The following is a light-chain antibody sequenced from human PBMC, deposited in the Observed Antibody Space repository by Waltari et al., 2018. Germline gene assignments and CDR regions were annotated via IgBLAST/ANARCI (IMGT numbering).Light chain of an antibody. CDR1: SSDVGGYTY. Sequence: QSALTQPASVSGSPGQSIPISCTGTSSDVGGYTYAPWYQQHPGKAPKLMIYEVSNRPSGVSNRFSGSKSGNTASLTISGLQAEDEADYYCSSYTSSSTFNYVFGTGTKVTVL. J-gene: IGLJ1*01. CDR2: EVS. CDR3: SSYTSSSTFNYV. V-gene: IGLV2-14*01.